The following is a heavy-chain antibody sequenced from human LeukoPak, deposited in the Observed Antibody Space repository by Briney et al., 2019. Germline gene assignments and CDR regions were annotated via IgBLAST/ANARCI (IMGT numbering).Heavy chain of an antibody. CDR3: ASLYCYSTSCPVDY. CDR2: IYSGGST. D-gene: IGHD2-2*01. CDR1: GFTVSSNY. Sequence: GGSLRLSCAASGFTVSSNYMSWVRQAPGKGLEWVSVIYSGGSTYYADSVKGRFTISRDNSKNTLYLQMNSLRAEDTAVYYCASLYCYSTSCPVDYWGQGTLVTVSS. V-gene: IGHV3-66*01. J-gene: IGHJ4*02.